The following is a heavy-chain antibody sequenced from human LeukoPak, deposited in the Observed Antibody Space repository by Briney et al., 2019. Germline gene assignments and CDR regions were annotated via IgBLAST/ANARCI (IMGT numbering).Heavy chain of an antibody. CDR3: ARELGYCSSTSCQRWFVP. Sequence: GASVKVSCKASGYTFTGYYMHWVRQAPGQGLEWMGWINPNSGGTNYAQKFQGRVTMTRDTSISTAYMELSRLRSDDTAVYYCARELGYCSSTSCQRWFVPWGQGTLVTVSS. V-gene: IGHV1-2*02. CDR2: INPNSGGT. CDR1: GYTFTGYY. D-gene: IGHD2-2*01. J-gene: IGHJ5*02.